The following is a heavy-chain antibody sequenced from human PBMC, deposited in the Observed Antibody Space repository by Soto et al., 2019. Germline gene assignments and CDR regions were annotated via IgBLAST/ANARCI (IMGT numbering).Heavy chain of an antibody. J-gene: IGHJ6*02. V-gene: IGHV3-74*01. CDR3: ARDTIAAAGTLDYYYYGMDV. CDR2: INSDGSST. CDR1: GFTFSSYW. D-gene: IGHD6-13*01. Sequence: PGGSLRLSCAASGFTFSSYWMHWVRQAPGKGLVWVSRINSDGSSTSYADSVKGRFTISRDNAKNTLYLQMNSLRAEDTAVYYCARDTIAAAGTLDYYYYGMDVWGQGTTVTVSS.